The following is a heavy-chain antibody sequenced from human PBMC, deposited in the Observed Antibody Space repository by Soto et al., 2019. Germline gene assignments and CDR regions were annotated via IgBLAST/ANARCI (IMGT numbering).Heavy chain of an antibody. V-gene: IGHV1-69*06. CDR2: IIPIFGTA. J-gene: IGHJ5*02. CDR1: GGTSSSYA. Sequence: SVKVSCKASGGTSSSYAISWVRQAPGQGLEWMGGIIPIFGTANYAQKFQGRVTITADKSTSTAYMELSSLRSEDTAVYYCARVRGNYDFWSGYSNWFDPWGQGTLVTV. CDR3: ARVRGNYDFWSGYSNWFDP. D-gene: IGHD3-3*01.